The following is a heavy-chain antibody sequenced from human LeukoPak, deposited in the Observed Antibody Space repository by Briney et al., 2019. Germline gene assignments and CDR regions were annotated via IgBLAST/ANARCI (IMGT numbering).Heavy chain of an antibody. D-gene: IGHD3-3*01. CDR2: ISYDGSNK. J-gene: IGHJ4*02. V-gene: IGHV3-30*18. CDR1: GFTISSYG. CDR3: AKSIKFLQDSADY. Sequence: GGSLRLSCAASGFTISSYGMHWVRQAPGKGLEWVAVISYDGSNKYYADSVKGRCTISRDNSKNTLYLQMNSLRAEDTAVYYCAKSIKFLQDSADYWGQGTLVTVSS.